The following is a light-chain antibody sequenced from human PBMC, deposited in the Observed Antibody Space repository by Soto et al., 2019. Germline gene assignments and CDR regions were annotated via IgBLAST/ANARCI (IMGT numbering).Light chain of an antibody. V-gene: IGLV1-44*01. CDR2: TTN. CDR3: AAWNDSLHGVA. CDR1: RSNIGSKT. J-gene: IGLJ2*01. Sequence: QSVLTQPPSASGTPGQSVTISCSGSRSNIGSKTLNWYQLVPGSAPKLLIYTTNQRPSGVPDRFSASKSGTSASLAISGLQSEDEADYYCAAWNDSLHGVAFGGGTKLTVL.